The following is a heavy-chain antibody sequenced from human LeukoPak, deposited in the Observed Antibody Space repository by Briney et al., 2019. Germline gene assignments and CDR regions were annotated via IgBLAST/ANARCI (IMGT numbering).Heavy chain of an antibody. D-gene: IGHD4-11*01. CDR2: ISGSGGST. CDR3: ANGATRNDFDY. CDR1: GFTFSSSA. V-gene: IGHV3-23*01. Sequence: GGSLRLSCAASGFTFSSSAMSWVRQVPGKGLEWVSAISGSGGSTYYADSVKGRFTISRDNSKNTLYLQMNSLRAEDTAVYYCANGATRNDFDYWGQGTLVTVSS. J-gene: IGHJ4*02.